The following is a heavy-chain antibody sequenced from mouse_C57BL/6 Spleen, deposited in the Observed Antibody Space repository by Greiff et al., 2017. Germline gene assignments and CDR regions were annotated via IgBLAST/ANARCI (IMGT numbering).Heavy chain of an antibody. Sequence: EVQLQQSGPELVKPGASVKISCKASGYSFTGYYMNWVKQSPEKSLEWIGEINPSTGGTTYNQKFKAKATVTVDKSSSTAYMQLKSLTSEDSAVYYCARGYSMDYWGQGTSVTVSS. CDR2: INPSTGGT. D-gene: IGHD2-3*01. CDR1: GYSFTGYY. CDR3: ARGYSMDY. J-gene: IGHJ4*01. V-gene: IGHV1-42*01.